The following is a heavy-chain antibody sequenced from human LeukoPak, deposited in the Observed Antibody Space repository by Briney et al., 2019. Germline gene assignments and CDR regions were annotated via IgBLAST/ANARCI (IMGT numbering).Heavy chain of an antibody. D-gene: IGHD5-18*01. CDR2: IYYSGST. CDR1: GGSISSSSYY. J-gene: IGHJ4*02. CDR3: ASPATVLWPFSY. Sequence: SETLSLTCTVSGGSISSSSYYWGWIRQPPGKGLEWIGSIYYSGSTYYNPSLKSRVTISVDTSKNQFSLKLSSVTAADTAVYYCASPATVLWPFSYWGQGTLVTVSS. V-gene: IGHV4-39*01.